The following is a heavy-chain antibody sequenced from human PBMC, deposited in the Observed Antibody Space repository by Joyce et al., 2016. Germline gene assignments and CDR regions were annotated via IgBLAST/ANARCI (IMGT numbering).Heavy chain of an antibody. J-gene: IGHJ4*02. CDR2: IYYSGST. CDR1: GGSISSSTYY. D-gene: IGHD1-26*01. Sequence: QLQLQESGPGLVKPSETLSLTCTVSGGSISSSTYYWGWIRQPPGKGLECIGSIYYSGSTYYNPSLKSRVTISVDTSKNQFSLKLTSLTAADTAVFYCATWRGSFPFFDYWDQGTLVTVSS. CDR3: ATWRGSFPFFDY. V-gene: IGHV4-39*07.